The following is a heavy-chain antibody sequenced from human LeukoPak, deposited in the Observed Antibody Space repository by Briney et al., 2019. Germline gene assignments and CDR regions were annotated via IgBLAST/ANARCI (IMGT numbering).Heavy chain of an antibody. D-gene: IGHD3-22*01. CDR2: ISPSGGIT. Sequence: AGGSLRLSCAASGFTFSSHGMNWVRQAPGKGLEGVSGISPSGGITYYTDSVKGRFTISRDNSKNTQSLQMNSLRAEDTAVYYCASYYDSSGFDYWGQGTLVTVSS. CDR1: GFTFSSHG. CDR3: ASYYDSSGFDY. J-gene: IGHJ4*02. V-gene: IGHV3-23*01.